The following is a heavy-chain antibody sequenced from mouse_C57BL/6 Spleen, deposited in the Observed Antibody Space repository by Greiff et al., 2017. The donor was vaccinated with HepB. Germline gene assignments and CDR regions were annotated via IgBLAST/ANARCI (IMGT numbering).Heavy chain of an antibody. V-gene: IGHV5-4*03. Sequence: EVMLVESGGGLVKPGGSLKLSCAASGFTFSSYAMSWVRQTPEKRLEWVATISDGGSYTYYPDNVKGRFTISRDNAKNNLYLLMSQLKSEDTAMYYCARFNGYYYAMDYWGQGTSVTVSS. CDR2: ISDGGSYT. CDR1: GFTFSSYA. J-gene: IGHJ4*01. D-gene: IGHD2-2*01. CDR3: ARFNGYYYAMDY.